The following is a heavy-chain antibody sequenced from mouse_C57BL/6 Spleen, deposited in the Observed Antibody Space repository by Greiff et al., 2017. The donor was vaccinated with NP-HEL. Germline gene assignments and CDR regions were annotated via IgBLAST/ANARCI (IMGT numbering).Heavy chain of an antibody. CDR3: AREDYYGSSYVTY. CDR2: ISDGGSYT. Sequence: EVQVVESGGGLVKPGGSLKLSCAASGFTFSSYAMSWVRQTPEKRLEWVATISDGGSYTYYPDNVKGRFTISRDNAKNNRYLQMSHLKSEDTAMYYCAREDYYGSSYVTYWGQGTLVTVSA. D-gene: IGHD1-1*01. J-gene: IGHJ3*01. V-gene: IGHV5-4*01. CDR1: GFTFSSYA.